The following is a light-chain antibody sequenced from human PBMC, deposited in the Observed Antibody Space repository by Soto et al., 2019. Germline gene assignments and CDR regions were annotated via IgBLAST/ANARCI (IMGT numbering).Light chain of an antibody. CDR2: AAS. CDR3: QQSYSTPQT. J-gene: IGKJ1*01. Sequence: DIQMTQSPSSLSASVGDRVTITCRASQSISRHLNWYQQKAGKAPKLLIYAASSLQSGVPSRFSGSGSGTDFTLTISSLQPEDFATYYCQQSYSTPQTFGQGTKVEIK. CDR1: QSISRH. V-gene: IGKV1-39*01.